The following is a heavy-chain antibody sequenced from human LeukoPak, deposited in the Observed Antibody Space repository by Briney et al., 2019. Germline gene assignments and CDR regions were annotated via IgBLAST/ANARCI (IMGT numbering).Heavy chain of an antibody. CDR1: GFTFSSYW. V-gene: IGHV3-74*01. Sequence: SGGSLRLSCAASGFTFSSYWMHWVRQAPGKGLVWVSRINGDGSRTTYADSVKGRFTISRDNSKNTLDLQMNSLRAEDTAVYYCARDSGELRNSFDIWGHGTMVTVSS. D-gene: IGHD1-7*01. CDR3: ARDSGELRNSFDI. J-gene: IGHJ3*02. CDR2: INGDGSRT.